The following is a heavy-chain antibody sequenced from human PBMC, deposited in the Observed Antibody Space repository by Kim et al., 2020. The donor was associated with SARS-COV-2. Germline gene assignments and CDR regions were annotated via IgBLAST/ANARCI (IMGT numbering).Heavy chain of an antibody. J-gene: IGHJ4*02. V-gene: IGHV3-7*01. CDR2: IKQDGSEK. CDR1: RFTFSSYW. D-gene: IGHD6-19*01. Sequence: GGSLRLSCAASRFTFSSYWMTWFRQAPGKGLEWVANIKQDGSEKYYLDSVKGRFTISRDNAKNSLYLQMNSLAVADTAMYYCACVEWDRSGWYRADYWGQGTLVTVSS. CDR3: ACVEWDRSGWYRADY.